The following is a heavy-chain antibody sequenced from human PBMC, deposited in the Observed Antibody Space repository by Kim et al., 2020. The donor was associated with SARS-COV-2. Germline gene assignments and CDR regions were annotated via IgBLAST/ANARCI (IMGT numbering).Heavy chain of an antibody. D-gene: IGHD3-10*01. Sequence: GGSLRLSCAASGFTFSSYSMNWVRQAPGKGLEWVSSISSSSGYIFYADLVKGRFTISRDNAKNSLYLQMNSLRAEDTAVYYCARDSVYYSKEDYYYYYGMDVWGQGTTVTVSS. V-gene: IGHV3-21*01. J-gene: IGHJ6*02. CDR3: ARDSVYYSKEDYYYYYGMDV. CDR1: GFTFSSYS. CDR2: ISSSSGYI.